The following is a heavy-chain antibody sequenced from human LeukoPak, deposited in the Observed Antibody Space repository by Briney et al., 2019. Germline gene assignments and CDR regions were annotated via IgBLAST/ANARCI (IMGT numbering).Heavy chain of an antibody. D-gene: IGHD6-19*01. CDR1: GFTFSSYG. J-gene: IGHJ4*02. CDR3: ARDGSDLSVAGVTLDY. Sequence: PGGSLRLSCAASGFTFSSYGMHWARQAPGKGLEWVAVIRYDGSNKYYADSVKGRFTISRDNSKNMVSLQMNSLRAEDTAVYYCARDGSDLSVAGVTLDYWGQGTLVTVSS. CDR2: IRYDGSNK. V-gene: IGHV3-33*01.